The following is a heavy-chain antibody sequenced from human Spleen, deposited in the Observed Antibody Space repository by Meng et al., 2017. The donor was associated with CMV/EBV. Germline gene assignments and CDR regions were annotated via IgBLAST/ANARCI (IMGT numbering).Heavy chain of an antibody. V-gene: IGHV3-7*01. CDR1: GFTFSRNW. D-gene: IGHD5-24*01. Sequence: GESLKISCAASGFTFSRNWMSWVRQAPGKGLEWVANINQDGSEKYYVDSVKGRFTISRDNAKNSLYLQMNSLRAEDTAVYYCARETEKWLQFRFSDYWGQGTLVTVSS. CDR2: INQDGSEK. J-gene: IGHJ4*02. CDR3: ARETEKWLQFRFSDY.